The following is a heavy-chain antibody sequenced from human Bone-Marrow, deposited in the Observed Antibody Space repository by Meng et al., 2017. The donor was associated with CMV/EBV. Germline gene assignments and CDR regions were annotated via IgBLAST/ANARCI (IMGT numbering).Heavy chain of an antibody. D-gene: IGHD3-9*01. CDR3: ARSDFPRILTGCRNLVY. V-gene: IGHV1-2*02. CDR1: GYTFTGYY. Sequence: ASVKVSCKASGYTFTGYYMHWVRQAPGQGREWMGWINPNSGGTNYAQKLQGRVTMTRDTSISPAYMELSRLRTDDTAVYYCARSDFPRILTGCRNLVYWGQGTLVTVSS. J-gene: IGHJ4*02. CDR2: INPNSGGT.